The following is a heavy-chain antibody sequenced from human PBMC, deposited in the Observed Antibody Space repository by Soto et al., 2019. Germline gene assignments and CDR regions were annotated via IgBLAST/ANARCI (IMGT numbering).Heavy chain of an antibody. V-gene: IGHV3-30*04. D-gene: IGHD1-1*01. Sequence: QVQLVESGGGVVQPGRSLRLSCAASGFTFSSYAMHWVRQAPGKGLEWVAVIAYDGRNKYYADSVKGRFNISRDNSNNTLYMQMNSLRIEDTAVYYCEREVERVFDYWGQGTLVTFCS. CDR1: GFTFSSYA. J-gene: IGHJ4*02. CDR2: IAYDGRNK. CDR3: EREVERVFDY.